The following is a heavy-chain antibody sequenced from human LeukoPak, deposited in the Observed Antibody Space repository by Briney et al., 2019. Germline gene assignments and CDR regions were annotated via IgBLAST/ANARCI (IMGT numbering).Heavy chain of an antibody. V-gene: IGHV1-18*01. CDR3: ARNGLPYCSGGSCYLYYYGMDV. CDR2: ISAYNGNT. J-gene: IGHJ6*02. CDR1: GYTFTSYG. Sequence: GASVKVSCKASGYTFTSYGISWVRQAPGQGLEWMGWISAYNGNTNYAQKLQGRVTMTTDTSTSTAYMELRSLRSDDTAVYYCARNGLPYCSGGSCYLYYYGMDVWGQGTTVTVS. D-gene: IGHD2-15*01.